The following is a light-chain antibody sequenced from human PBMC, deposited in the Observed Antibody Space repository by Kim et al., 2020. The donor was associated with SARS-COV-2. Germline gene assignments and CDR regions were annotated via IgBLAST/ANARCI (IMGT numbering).Light chain of an antibody. CDR2: YDS. Sequence: SYELTQPPSVSVAPGKTARITCGGNNIGSKSVHWYQQKPGQAPVLVIYYDSDRPSGIPERFSGSNSGNTATLTISGVEAGDEANYYCQVWDRGTDHLVFG. CDR3: QVWDRGTDHLV. V-gene: IGLV3-21*04. J-gene: IGLJ3*02. CDR1: NIGSKS.